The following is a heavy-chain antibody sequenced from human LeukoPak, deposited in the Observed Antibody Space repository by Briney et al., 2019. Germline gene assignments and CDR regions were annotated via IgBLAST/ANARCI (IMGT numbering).Heavy chain of an antibody. J-gene: IGHJ6*02. CDR2: ISGSVAIT. D-gene: IGHD2-15*01. CDR1: GFTFSSYA. Sequence: GGSLRLSCAASGFTFSSYAMSWVRQAPGKGLEWVAAISGSVAITYYAQSINARFTISRDNSKNTLCLQMNSLRAEATAVYYCARDRGVVVALYYYYGMDVWGQGTTVTVSS. CDR3: ARDRGVVVALYYYYGMDV. V-gene: IGHV3-23*01.